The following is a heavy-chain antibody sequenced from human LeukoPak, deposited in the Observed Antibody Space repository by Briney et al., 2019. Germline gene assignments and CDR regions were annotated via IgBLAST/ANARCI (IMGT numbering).Heavy chain of an antibody. Sequence: PSETLSLTCTVSGGSISSYYWSWIRQPPGKGLEWIGYIYYSGSTNYNPSPKSRVTISVDTSKNQFSLKLSSVTAADTAVYYCAREGQQLVPPFDYWGQGTLVTVSS. CDR1: GGSISSYY. J-gene: IGHJ4*02. D-gene: IGHD6-6*01. CDR3: AREGQQLVPPFDY. CDR2: IYYSGST. V-gene: IGHV4-59*01.